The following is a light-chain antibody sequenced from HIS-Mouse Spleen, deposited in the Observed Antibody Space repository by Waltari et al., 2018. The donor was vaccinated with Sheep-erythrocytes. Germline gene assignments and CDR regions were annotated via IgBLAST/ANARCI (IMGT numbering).Light chain of an antibody. V-gene: IGKV2-28*01. CDR2: LGS. CDR1: QSLLHRNGYNY. CDR3: MQALQTRT. J-gene: IGKJ1*01. Sequence: DIVMTQSPLSLPVTPGEPASISCRSSQSLLHRNGYNYLDWYLQKPGQSPQLLIYLGSNRASGVPDRFSGSGSGTDFTLKISRVEAEDVGVYYCMQALQTRTFGQGTK.